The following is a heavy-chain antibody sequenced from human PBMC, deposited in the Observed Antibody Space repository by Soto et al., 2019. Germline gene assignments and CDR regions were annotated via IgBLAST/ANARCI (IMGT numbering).Heavy chain of an antibody. Sequence: ASVKVSCKASGYTFTSYDINWVRQATGQGLEWMGWMNPNSGNTGYAQKFQGRVTMTRNTSISTAYMELSSLRSEDTAVYYCARGHYDFWSGYYNGYYYMDVWGKGTTVTVSS. CDR1: GYTFTSYD. CDR3: ARGHYDFWSGYYNGYYYMDV. V-gene: IGHV1-8*01. J-gene: IGHJ6*03. D-gene: IGHD3-3*01. CDR2: MNPNSGNT.